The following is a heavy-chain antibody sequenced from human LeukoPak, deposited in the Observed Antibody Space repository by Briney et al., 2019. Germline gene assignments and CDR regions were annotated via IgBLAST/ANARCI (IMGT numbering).Heavy chain of an antibody. V-gene: IGHV3-33*01. Sequence: PGGSLRLSCEASGFTFSSYGMHWVRQAPGKGLEWVGVIWYDGSNKYYADSVKGRFTISRDNSKNTLYLQMNSLRAEDTAVYYCAVGSGSYYGYFDYWGQGTLVTVSS. CDR1: GFTFSSYG. CDR3: AVGSGSYYGYFDY. CDR2: IWYDGSNK. J-gene: IGHJ4*02. D-gene: IGHD3-10*01.